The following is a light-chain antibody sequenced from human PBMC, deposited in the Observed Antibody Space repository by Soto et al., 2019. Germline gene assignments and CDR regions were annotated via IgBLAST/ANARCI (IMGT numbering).Light chain of an antibody. CDR2: EVT. J-gene: IGLJ2*01. CDR3: SSYTTTNTVI. CDR1: NSDIGASNY. Sequence: QSALTQPASVSGSPGQSITISCSGTNSDIGASNYVSWYQHHPDKAPKLIIYEVTDRPSGVSYRFSGSKSGNTASLTISGLQAEDEADYYCSSYTTTNTVIFGGGTQLTVL. V-gene: IGLV2-14*01.